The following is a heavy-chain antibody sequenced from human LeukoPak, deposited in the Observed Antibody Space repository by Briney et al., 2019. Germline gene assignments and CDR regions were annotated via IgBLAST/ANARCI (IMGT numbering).Heavy chain of an antibody. J-gene: IGHJ4*02. CDR3: ARAYGSYYGY. D-gene: IGHD1-26*01. CDR2: IYHSGST. V-gene: IGHV4-38-2*02. CDR1: GYSISSGYY. Sequence: SETLSLTCTVSGYSISSGYYWGWIRQPPGKGLEWIGSIYHSGSTYYNPSLKSRVTISVDTSKNQFSLKLSSVTAADTAVYYCARAYGSYYGYWGQGTLVTVSS.